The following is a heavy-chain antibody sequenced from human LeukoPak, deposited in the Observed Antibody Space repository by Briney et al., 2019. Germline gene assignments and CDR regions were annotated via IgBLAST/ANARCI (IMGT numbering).Heavy chain of an antibody. Sequence: ASVTVSCKASGYIFSSHGISWVRQAPGQGLEGWGWINAYNGNTNYAQTLQGRVTMTTDTSTSTVYMELSSLRSEDTAVYYCARDASLRTRTQYYDILTGCFADYWGQGTLVTVSS. V-gene: IGHV1-18*01. CDR1: GYIFSSHG. J-gene: IGHJ4*02. D-gene: IGHD3-9*01. CDR3: ARDASLRTRTQYYDILTGCFADY. CDR2: INAYNGNT.